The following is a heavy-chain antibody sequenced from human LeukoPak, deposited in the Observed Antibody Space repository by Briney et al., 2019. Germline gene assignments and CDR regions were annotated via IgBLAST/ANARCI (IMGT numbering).Heavy chain of an antibody. CDR1: GGSISSSNW. CDR2: FYHSGST. D-gene: IGHD3-10*01. Sequence: SGTLSLTCAVSGGSISSSNWWSWVRQPPGKGLEWIGEFYHSGSTNYNPSLKSRVTISVDKSKNQFSLKLSSVTAADTAVYYCARAFMVRGVMGAFDIWGQGTMVTVSS. V-gene: IGHV4-4*02. CDR3: ARAFMVRGVMGAFDI. J-gene: IGHJ3*02.